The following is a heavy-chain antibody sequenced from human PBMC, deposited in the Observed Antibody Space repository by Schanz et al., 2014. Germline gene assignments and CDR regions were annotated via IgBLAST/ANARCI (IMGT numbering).Heavy chain of an antibody. J-gene: IGHJ2*01. Sequence: VKMVESGGGLVKPGGSLRLSCAASGFIFSDYYMAWIRQAPGKGPEYVSYISSGGTTTYHSDSVKGRFTISRDSAENSLYLQMNSLRAEDTAVYFCAKDLGVDCGDGCFNWYFDLWGRGTLVAVSS. V-gene: IGHV3-11*01. CDR2: ISSGGTTT. D-gene: IGHD2-21*02. CDR3: AKDLGVDCGDGCFNWYFDL. CDR1: GFIFSDYY.